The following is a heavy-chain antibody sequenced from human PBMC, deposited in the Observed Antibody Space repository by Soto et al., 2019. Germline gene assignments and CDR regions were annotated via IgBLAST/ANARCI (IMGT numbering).Heavy chain of an antibody. D-gene: IGHD6-13*01. CDR1: GGSVSSYSAA. V-gene: IGHV6-1*01. CDR2: TYYRSKWYN. J-gene: IGHJ5*02. CDR3: ARDRIAAAVSNWFDP. Sequence: SQTLSLTCAISGGSVSSYSAAWNWIRQSPSGGLEWLGRTYYRSKWYNDYAVSVKSRITINPDTSKNQFSLQLNSVTPEDTAVYYCARDRIAAAVSNWFDPWGQGTLVTVSS.